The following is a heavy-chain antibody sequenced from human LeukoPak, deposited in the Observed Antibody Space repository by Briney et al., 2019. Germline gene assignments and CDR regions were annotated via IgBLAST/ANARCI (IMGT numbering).Heavy chain of an antibody. D-gene: IGHD5-12*01. J-gene: IGHJ6*02. CDR2: IYYSGST. Sequence: SETLSLTCTVSGGSISSYYWSWIRQPPGGGLEWIGYIYYSGSTNYNPSLKRRVTISLDTSKSQFSLKLRSVTAADTAVYYCARSGLDSRYYFCMDVWGQGTTVTVSS. CDR1: GGSISSYY. CDR3: ARSGLDSRYYFCMDV. V-gene: IGHV4-59*01.